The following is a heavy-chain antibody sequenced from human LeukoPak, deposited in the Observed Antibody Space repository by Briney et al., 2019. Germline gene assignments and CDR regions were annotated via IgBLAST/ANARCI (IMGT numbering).Heavy chain of an antibody. J-gene: IGHJ3*02. V-gene: IGHV4-59*01. CDR3: AKSNGYGLVDI. D-gene: IGHD3-10*01. Sequence: SETLSLTCTVSGGSISSYYWSWIRQPPGKGLEWIGYIFYTGSTNYNPSLKSRVTISVLTSKNRFSLKLSSVTAADTAVYYCAKSNGYGLVDIWGQGTMVTVSS. CDR1: GGSISSYY. CDR2: IFYTGST.